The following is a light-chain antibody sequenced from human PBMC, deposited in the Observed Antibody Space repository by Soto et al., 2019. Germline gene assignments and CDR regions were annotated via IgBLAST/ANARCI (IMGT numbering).Light chain of an antibody. V-gene: IGKV1-5*03. CDR2: KAS. J-gene: IGKJ1*01. CDR3: QPYNSYSGA. Sequence: DIQMTQSPSTLSGSVGDRVTITCRASQTISSWLAWYQQKPGKAPKLLIYKASTLQSGVPSRFSGSGSGTEFNLTISSLQPDDFAIYYCQPYNSYSGAFGQGTKVELK. CDR1: QTISSW.